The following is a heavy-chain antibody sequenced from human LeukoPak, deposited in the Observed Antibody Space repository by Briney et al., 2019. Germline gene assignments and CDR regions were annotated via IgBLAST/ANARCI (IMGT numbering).Heavy chain of an antibody. V-gene: IGHV4-39*07. CDR1: GGSISSSSYY. CDR2: TYYSGGT. J-gene: IGHJ2*01. D-gene: IGHD3-3*01. Sequence: SETLSLTCTVSGGSISSSSYYWGWIRQPPGKGLEWIGSTYYSGGTYYNPSLKSRVTISVDTSKSQFSLKLSSVTAADTAVYYCATGPGYYDFWSGATGYFDLWGRGTLVTVSS. CDR3: ATGPGYYDFWSGATGYFDL.